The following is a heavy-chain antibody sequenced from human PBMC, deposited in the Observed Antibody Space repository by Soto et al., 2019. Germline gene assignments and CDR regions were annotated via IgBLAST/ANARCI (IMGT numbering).Heavy chain of an antibody. CDR3: ARESGVDSGGWDYLYY. V-gene: IGHV3-33*01. CDR2: IWYDGSNK. Sequence: QVQLVESVGGVVQPGRSLRLSCAASGFTFSSYGMHWLRQAPGKGLEWVAVIWYDGSNKYYADSVKGRFTIARDNSKNTLYLQMNSLRAEDTAVYYCARESGVDSGGWDYLYYWGQGTLVTVSS. J-gene: IGHJ4*02. D-gene: IGHD6-19*01. CDR1: GFTFSSYG.